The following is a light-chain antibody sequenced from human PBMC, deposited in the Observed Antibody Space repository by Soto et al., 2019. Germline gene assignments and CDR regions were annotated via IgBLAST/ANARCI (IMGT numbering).Light chain of an antibody. Sequence: EIVMPQSPATLSVSPGQRATLSCRASQSVSDNLAWYQQKPGQAPRLLIFGASTRATGIPARFSGSGSGTEFTLSIGSLQSEDFAVYYCQQYDNWPITFGQGTRLEIK. CDR2: GAS. CDR3: QQYDNWPIT. V-gene: IGKV3-15*01. J-gene: IGKJ5*01. CDR1: QSVSDN.